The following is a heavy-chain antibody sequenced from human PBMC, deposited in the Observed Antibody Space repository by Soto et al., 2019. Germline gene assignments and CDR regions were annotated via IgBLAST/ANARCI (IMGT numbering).Heavy chain of an antibody. CDR1: GYTFTNYD. Sequence: QVQLVQSGAEVKKPGASVKVSRKASGYTFTNYDINWVRQATGQGLEWMGWMNPNSGNTGYAQKFQGRVTMTRNTSINTAHMELSSLRSEDTAVYYCASTTWIQLWYDALDMWGQGTMVTVSS. CDR3: ASTTWIQLWYDALDM. CDR2: MNPNSGNT. V-gene: IGHV1-8*01. D-gene: IGHD5-18*01. J-gene: IGHJ3*02.